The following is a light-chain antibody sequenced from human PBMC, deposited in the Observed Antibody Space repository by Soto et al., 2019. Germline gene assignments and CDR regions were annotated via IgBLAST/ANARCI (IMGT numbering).Light chain of an antibody. Sequence: EIVLTQSPGTLSLSPGERATLSCRASQSVTSSYLAWYQQNPGQAPRLLIYGASNRATGIPDRFSGSGSGTDFTLTISRLEPEDFAVYYCQQYGSSPRTFGQVTKVEIK. CDR2: GAS. CDR1: QSVTSSY. J-gene: IGKJ1*01. CDR3: QQYGSSPRT. V-gene: IGKV3-20*01.